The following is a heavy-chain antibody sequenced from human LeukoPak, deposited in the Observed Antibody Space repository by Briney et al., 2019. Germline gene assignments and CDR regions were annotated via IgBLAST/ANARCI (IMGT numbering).Heavy chain of an antibody. D-gene: IGHD3-3*01. J-gene: IGHJ6*03. CDR3: ARVAKGTIFGVVIANNYYYYYMDV. CDR2: IYYSGST. V-gene: IGHV4-39*07. Sequence: SETLSLTCTVSGGSISSSNYYWGWLRQPPGKGLEWIGSIYYSGSTYYNPSLKSRVTISVDTSKNQFSLKLSSVTAADTAVYYCARVAKGTIFGVVIANNYYYYYMDVWGEGTTVTVSS. CDR1: GGSISSSNYY.